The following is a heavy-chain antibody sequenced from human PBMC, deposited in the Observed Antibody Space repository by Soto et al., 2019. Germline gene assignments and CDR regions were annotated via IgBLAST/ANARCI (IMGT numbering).Heavy chain of an antibody. CDR3: ARDNRDCSAFNCYNPGRVFGLDV. D-gene: IGHD2-15*01. J-gene: IGHJ6*02. Sequence: PGGSLRLSCGASGFNFNNYNLHRVRQAPSNSLESVAVISFDGTTDYYADSVKGRFTVSRDNFKNILSLQMDSLRPEDTAVYYCARDNRDCSAFNCYNPGRVFGLDVWGQGTTVTVSS. CDR1: GFNFNNYN. V-gene: IGHV3-30-3*01. CDR2: ISFDGTTD.